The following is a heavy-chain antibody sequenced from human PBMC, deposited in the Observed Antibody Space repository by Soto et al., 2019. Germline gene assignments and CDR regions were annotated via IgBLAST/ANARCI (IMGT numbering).Heavy chain of an antibody. D-gene: IGHD6-19*01. J-gene: IGHJ6*03. V-gene: IGHV1-18*01. CDR1: GYSFTNCG. CDR2: ISAFNGNT. Sequence: QDQLLQSGAEVKKPGASVTVSCKASGYSFTNCGITWVRQAPGQGLEWMGWISAFNGNTHYAQKLQGRVTMTTDASTSTAYMELRSLRSDDTAVYYCARDRGVAPPVAGNTHYYYYMDVWGKGTTVTVSS. CDR3: ARDRGVAPPVAGNTHYYYYMDV.